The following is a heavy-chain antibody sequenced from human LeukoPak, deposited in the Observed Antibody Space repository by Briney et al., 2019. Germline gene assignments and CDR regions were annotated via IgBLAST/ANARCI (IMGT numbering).Heavy chain of an antibody. J-gene: IGHJ4*02. Sequence: GGSLRLSCAASGFTFSNYAMHWVRQAPGKGLEWVSAISGSGGSTYYADSVKGRFTISRDNSKNTLYLQMNSLRAEDTAVYYCAGSAYYRDFDYWGQGTLVTVSS. CDR1: GFTFSNYA. D-gene: IGHD3-22*01. CDR2: ISGSGGST. V-gene: IGHV3-23*01. CDR3: AGSAYYRDFDY.